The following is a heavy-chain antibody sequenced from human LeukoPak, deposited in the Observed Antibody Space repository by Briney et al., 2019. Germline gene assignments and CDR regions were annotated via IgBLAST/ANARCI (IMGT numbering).Heavy chain of an antibody. J-gene: IGHJ4*02. CDR3: GRGLGEVDY. Sequence: SQTLSLTRALFGDSVSINSAAWDWVRQSPSRGLEWLGRTYYRSKWFNDYALSVKSRKTINPDTSKNQFSLQLNSVTPEDTAVYYCGRGLGEVDYWGQGTLVTVSS. CDR2: TYYRSKWFN. V-gene: IGHV6-1*01. CDR1: GDSVSINSAA. D-gene: IGHD3-16*01.